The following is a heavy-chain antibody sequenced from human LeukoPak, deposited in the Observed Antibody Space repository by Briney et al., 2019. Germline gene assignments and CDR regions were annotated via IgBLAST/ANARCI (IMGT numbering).Heavy chain of an antibody. J-gene: IGHJ4*02. CDR3: ARAYRSSWYYFDY. V-gene: IGHV3-9*01. CDR1: GFTFDDYA. D-gene: IGHD6-13*01. Sequence: TGGSLTLSCAASGFTFDDYAMHWVRQAPGKGLEWVSGISWNSGRINYAVSVKGRFTIYRDNAKHSLYLQMHSLRAEDTAVYYCARAYRSSWYYFDYWGQGNLVTVSS. CDR2: ISWNSGRI.